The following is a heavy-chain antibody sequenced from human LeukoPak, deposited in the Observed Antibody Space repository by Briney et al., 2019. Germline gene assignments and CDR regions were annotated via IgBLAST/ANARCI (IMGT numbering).Heavy chain of an antibody. V-gene: IGHV1-2*02. CDR3: ARGLERRLRFPSVDYYYGMDV. D-gene: IGHD5-12*01. J-gene: IGHJ6*02. CDR2: TNPNSGGT. Sequence: ASVKVSCKASGYTFTGYYMHWVRQAPGQGLEWMGWTNPNSGGTNYAQKFQGRVTMTRDTSISTAYMELSRLRSDDTAVYYCARGLERRLRFPSVDYYYGMDVWGQGTTVTVSS. CDR1: GYTFTGYY.